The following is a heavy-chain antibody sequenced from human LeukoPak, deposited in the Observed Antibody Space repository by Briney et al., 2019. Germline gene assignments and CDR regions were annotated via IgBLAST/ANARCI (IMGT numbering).Heavy chain of an antibody. J-gene: IGHJ5*02. CDR3: AKDRVSPGFNWFDP. D-gene: IGHD2/OR15-2a*01. Sequence: GGSLRLSCAASGVTTSSYAMSWVRQAPGKGLEWVSAINGRGDNTYYADFVKGRFTISRDNSKSTVYLQMNSLRTEDTAVYYCAKDRVSPGFNWFDPWGQGTLVTVSS. CDR2: INGRGDNT. V-gene: IGHV3-23*01. CDR1: GVTTSSYA.